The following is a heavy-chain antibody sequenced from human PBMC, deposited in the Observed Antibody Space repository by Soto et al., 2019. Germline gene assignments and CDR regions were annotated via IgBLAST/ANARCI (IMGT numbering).Heavy chain of an antibody. Sequence: QVQLVQSGPEVKKPGASVKVSCKTSGYTFTNYGISWVRQAPGQGLEWMGWITTDTGKTTYAQKFQARDTITTDTTPSTAYMDLRSLRSDDTAMYSAATRSPAFDYWGQGRLVTVSS. V-gene: IGHV1-18*01. CDR3: ATRSPAFDY. J-gene: IGHJ4*02. CDR2: ITTDTGKT. CDR1: GYTFTNYG.